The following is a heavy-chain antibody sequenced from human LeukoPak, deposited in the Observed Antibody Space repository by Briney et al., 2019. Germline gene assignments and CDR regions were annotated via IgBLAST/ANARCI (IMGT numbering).Heavy chain of an antibody. CDR2: IYSGGST. V-gene: IGHV3-53*01. CDR1: GFTVGSNY. CDR3: ARNHGEGYCSGGSCYAIDY. Sequence: GGSLRLSCAASGFTVGSNYMSWVRQAPGKGLEWVSVIYSGGSTYYADSVKGRFTISRDNSKNTLFLQMSSLRAEDTAVYYCARNHGEGYCSGGSCYAIDYWGQGTLVTVSS. J-gene: IGHJ4*02. D-gene: IGHD2-15*01.